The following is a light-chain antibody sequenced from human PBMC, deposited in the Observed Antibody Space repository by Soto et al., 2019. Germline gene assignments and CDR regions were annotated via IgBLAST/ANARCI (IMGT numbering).Light chain of an antibody. CDR3: TSFTTSSTLV. Sequence: QSVLTQPASVSGSPGQSITISCTGTSSDVGGYNDVSWFQQHPGKAPKLKIYEVSNRPSGVSNRFSGSKSGNTASLTISELQAEDEADYYCTSFTTSSTLVFGGGTQLTVL. V-gene: IGLV2-14*01. CDR2: EVS. CDR1: SSDVGGYND. J-gene: IGLJ3*02.